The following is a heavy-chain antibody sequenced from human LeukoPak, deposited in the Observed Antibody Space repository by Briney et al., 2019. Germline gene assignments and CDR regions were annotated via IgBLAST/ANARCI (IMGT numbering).Heavy chain of an antibody. V-gene: IGHV4-59*01. Sequence: SETLSLTCAVSGGSISSYYWNWIRQPPGKGLEWIGYIYYSGSTNYNPSLKSRVTISVDTSKDQFSLKLSSVTAADTAVYYCARGADSSGYYSIFYFDYWGQGTLVTVSS. J-gene: IGHJ4*02. CDR1: GGSISSYY. CDR3: ARGADSSGYYSIFYFDY. CDR2: IYYSGST. D-gene: IGHD3-22*01.